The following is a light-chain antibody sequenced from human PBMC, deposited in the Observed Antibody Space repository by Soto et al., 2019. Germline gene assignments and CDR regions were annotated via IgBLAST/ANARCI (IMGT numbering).Light chain of an antibody. CDR2: EAS. J-gene: IGKJ1*01. Sequence: AIQLTQSPSSLSASVADGVTITCRASQGIGSALAWYQQRQGKAPRLLIFEASSLESGVPSRFSGSGFGTDFTLTISSLQPEDFATYYCQQFSNYPRTFGQGTKVEMK. CDR3: QQFSNYPRT. CDR1: QGIGSA. V-gene: IGKV1D-13*01.